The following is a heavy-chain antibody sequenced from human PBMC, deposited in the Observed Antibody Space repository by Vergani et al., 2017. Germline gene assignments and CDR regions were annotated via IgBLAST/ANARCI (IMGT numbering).Heavy chain of an antibody. CDR2: ISSSSSYI. V-gene: IGHV3-21*01. J-gene: IGHJ4*02. Sequence: EVQLVESGGGLVKPGGSLRLSCAASGFTFSSYSMNWVRQAPGKGLEWVSSISSSSSYIYYADSVKGRFTISRDNASNSLYLQMNSLRAEDTAVYYCARERGDPGGPDYWGQGTLVTVSS. CDR3: ARERGDPGGPDY. CDR1: GFTFSSYS. D-gene: IGHD3-16*01.